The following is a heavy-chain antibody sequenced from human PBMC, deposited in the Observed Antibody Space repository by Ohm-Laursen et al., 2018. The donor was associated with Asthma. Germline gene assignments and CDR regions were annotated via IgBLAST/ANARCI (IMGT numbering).Heavy chain of an antibody. CDR1: GFNFGSYA. V-gene: IGHV3-33*08. CDR3: ARGEWTAMATDYYYYYGMDV. D-gene: IGHD5-18*01. CDR2: IWYDGSNK. Sequence: SLRLSCSASGFNFGSYAMTWVRQAPGKGLEWVAVIWYDGSNKYYADSVKGRFTISRDNSKNTLYLQMNSLRAEDTAVYYCARGEWTAMATDYYYYYGMDVWGQGTTVTVSS. J-gene: IGHJ6*02.